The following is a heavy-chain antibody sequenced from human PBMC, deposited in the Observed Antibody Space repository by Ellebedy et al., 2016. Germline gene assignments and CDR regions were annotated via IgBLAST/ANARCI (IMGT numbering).Heavy chain of an antibody. J-gene: IGHJ3*01. D-gene: IGHD2-15*01. Sequence: GESLKISXAASGFTFSNYWMHWVRQAPGQGLVWVSRINSDGSQTAYADSVKGRFTISTDDSENTVYLQMNSLRIEDAAVYYCTTGYCSGGRCHGDDAFDVWGHGTMVTVSS. CDR2: INSDGSQT. CDR3: TTGYCSGGRCHGDDAFDV. V-gene: IGHV3-74*01. CDR1: GFTFSNYW.